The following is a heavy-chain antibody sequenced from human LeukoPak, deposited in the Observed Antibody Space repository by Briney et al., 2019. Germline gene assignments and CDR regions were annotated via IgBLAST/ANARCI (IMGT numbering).Heavy chain of an antibody. CDR2: IKSHIDGGTT. CDR1: GFSFVKAW. Sequence: GGSLRLSCAASGFSFVKAWMSWVRQAPGKGPEWIGRIKSHIDGGTTDYAAPVKGRFTISRDDSKNTLYLQMNSLKTEDTAVYYCTTESAGLPWELLTFFDYWGQGTLVTVSS. CDR3: TTESAGLPWELLTFFDY. D-gene: IGHD1-26*01. J-gene: IGHJ4*02. V-gene: IGHV3-15*01.